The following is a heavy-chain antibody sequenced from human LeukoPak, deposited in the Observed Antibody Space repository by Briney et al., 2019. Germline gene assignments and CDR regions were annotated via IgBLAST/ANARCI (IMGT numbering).Heavy chain of an antibody. D-gene: IGHD4-23*01. CDR2: INPKGGGT. CDR3: ATSGSVIIKGGLDF. J-gene: IGHJ4*02. CDR1: TFTGDY. V-gene: IGHV1-2*02. Sequence: ASVKVSCKPSTFTGDYVHWVRQAPGQRLEWMGWINPKGGGTNFAQKFHGRVTLTWDTSITTAYMEMGSLKYDDTAVYYCATSGSVIIKGGLDFWGQGTLLTVSS.